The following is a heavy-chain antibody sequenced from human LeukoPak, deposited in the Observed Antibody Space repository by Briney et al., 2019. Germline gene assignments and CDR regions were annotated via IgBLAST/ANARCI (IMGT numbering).Heavy chain of an antibody. Sequence: PGGSLRLSCAASGFTFSSYGMHWVRQAPGKGLEWVALISYDGKNENYADSVKSRFTISRDNSKNTVYLQMNSLRPEDTAVYYCAREATYTLTLGVWGQGTLVTVSS. CDR2: ISYDGKNE. CDR3: AREATYTLTLGV. V-gene: IGHV3-30*19. J-gene: IGHJ4*02. D-gene: IGHD4-17*01. CDR1: GFTFSSYG.